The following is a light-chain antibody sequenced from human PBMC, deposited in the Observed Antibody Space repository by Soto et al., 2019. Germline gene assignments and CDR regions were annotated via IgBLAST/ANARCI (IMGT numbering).Light chain of an antibody. CDR3: QQYNSYSLYT. Sequence: DIQMTQSPSTLSASVGDRVTITCRASQSISSWLAWYQQKPGKAPKLLIYDASSFESGVPSRFSGSGSGTEFTLTISSLQPDEFATYYCQQYNSYSLYTFGQGTKLEIK. CDR2: DAS. J-gene: IGKJ2*01. V-gene: IGKV1-5*01. CDR1: QSISSW.